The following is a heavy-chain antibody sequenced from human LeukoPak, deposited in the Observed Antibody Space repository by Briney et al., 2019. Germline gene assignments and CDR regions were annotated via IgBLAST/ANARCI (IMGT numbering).Heavy chain of an antibody. Sequence: PSETLSLTCTVSGGSISSGDYYWSWIRQPPGKGLEWIGYIYYSGSTYYNPSLKCRVTISVDTSKNQFSLKLSSVTAADTAVYYCARERNYDSSGYYYFDYWGQGTLVTVSS. D-gene: IGHD3-22*01. CDR3: ARERNYDSSGYYYFDY. CDR2: IYYSGST. CDR1: GGSISSGDYY. J-gene: IGHJ4*02. V-gene: IGHV4-30-4*01.